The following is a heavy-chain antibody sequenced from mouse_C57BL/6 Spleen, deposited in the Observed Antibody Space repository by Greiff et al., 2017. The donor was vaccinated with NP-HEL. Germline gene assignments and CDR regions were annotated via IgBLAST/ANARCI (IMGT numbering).Heavy chain of an antibody. J-gene: IGHJ2*01. V-gene: IGHV1-19*01. CDR3: ARPRREKNYFDY. CDR1: GYTFPDYY. Sequence: EVKLQQSGPVLVKPGASVKMSCKASGYTFPDYYMNWVKQSHGKSLEWIGVINPYNGGTSYNQKFKGKATLTVDKSSSTAYMELNSLTSEDSAVYYCARPRREKNYFDYWGQGTTLTVSS. CDR2: INPYNGGT.